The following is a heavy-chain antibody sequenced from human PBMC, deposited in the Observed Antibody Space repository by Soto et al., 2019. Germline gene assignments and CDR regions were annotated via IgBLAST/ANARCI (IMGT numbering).Heavy chain of an antibody. D-gene: IGHD6-13*01. Sequence: QVQVVESGGGVVQPGGSLRLSCAASGFTFSTSAMHWVRQAPGKGLEWRAAITYCGNREYYADSVKGRFTVSRDISESTLYLQMNSLRTEDTAVYYGVIEEFEAGRGHFGCWGQGTLVSVSS. CDR3: VIEEFEAGRGHFGC. J-gene: IGHJ4*02. V-gene: IGHV3-30-3*01. CDR1: GFTFSTSA. CDR2: ITYCGNRE.